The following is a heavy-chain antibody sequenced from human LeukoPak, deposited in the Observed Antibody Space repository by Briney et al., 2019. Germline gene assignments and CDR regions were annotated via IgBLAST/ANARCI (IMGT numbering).Heavy chain of an antibody. Sequence: GGSLRLSCAASGFTFGSYAMSWVRQAPGKGLEWVSAISGSGGSTYYADSVKGRFTVSRDNSKNTLYLQMNSLRAEDTAVYYCAKSGPLRFLEWLPLGYYYYMDVWGKGTTVTVSS. V-gene: IGHV3-23*01. CDR2: ISGSGGST. CDR1: GFTFGSYA. CDR3: AKSGPLRFLEWLPLGYYYYMDV. J-gene: IGHJ6*03. D-gene: IGHD3-3*01.